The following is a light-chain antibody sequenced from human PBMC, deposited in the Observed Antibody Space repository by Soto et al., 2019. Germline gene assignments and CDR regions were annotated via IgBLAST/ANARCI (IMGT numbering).Light chain of an antibody. CDR2: GAS. CDR3: QQSYGTPYT. CDR1: QSISSY. J-gene: IGKJ2*01. Sequence: DLQMTQSPSSLSASVGDRVTITCRASQSISSYLNWYQQKPGKAPKLLLYGASSLQSGVPSRFSGSGFGTDFTLTISSLQPEDFATYYCQQSYGTPYTFGQGTKLQIK. V-gene: IGKV1-39*01.